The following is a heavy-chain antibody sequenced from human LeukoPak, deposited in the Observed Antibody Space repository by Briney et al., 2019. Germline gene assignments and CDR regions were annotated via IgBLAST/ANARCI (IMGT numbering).Heavy chain of an antibody. Sequence: GGSLRLSCAASEFTFSIYSMNWVRQAPGKGLEWVSSISSSGSYIYYADSVKGRFTISRDNAKNSLYLQMNSLRAEDTAVYYCAREHGSGSFYFTAWIDYWGQGTLVTVSS. CDR2: ISSSGSYI. D-gene: IGHD3-10*01. V-gene: IGHV3-21*01. CDR1: EFTFSIYS. J-gene: IGHJ4*02. CDR3: AREHGSGSFYFTAWIDY.